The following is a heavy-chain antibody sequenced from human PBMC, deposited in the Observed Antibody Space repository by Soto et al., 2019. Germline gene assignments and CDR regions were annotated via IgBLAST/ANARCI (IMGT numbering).Heavy chain of an antibody. V-gene: IGHV3-23*01. Sequence: GGSLRLSCGASGFTFSSYAMSWVRQAPGKGLEWVSAISGSGGSTYYADSVKGRFTISRDNSKNTLYLQMNSLRAEDTAVYYCAKATGGSSLRYFDYWGQGTLVTVSS. CDR1: GFTFSSYA. CDR2: ISGSGGST. D-gene: IGHD6-6*01. J-gene: IGHJ4*02. CDR3: AKATGGSSLRYFDY.